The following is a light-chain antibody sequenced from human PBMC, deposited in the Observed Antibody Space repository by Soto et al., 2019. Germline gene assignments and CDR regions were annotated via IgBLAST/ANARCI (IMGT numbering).Light chain of an antibody. CDR2: DTS. J-gene: IGKJ4*01. Sequence: EFVMRQSPATLSVSPGEVATLSCRASQGIGDTLAWYQHKPGQTPRLLIYDTSTRATGVPTRFSGSRSGAEFTLTINSLQSEDFAVYYCQPYNNWPLTFGGGTKVDIK. CDR3: QPYNNWPLT. V-gene: IGKV3-15*01. CDR1: QGIGDT.